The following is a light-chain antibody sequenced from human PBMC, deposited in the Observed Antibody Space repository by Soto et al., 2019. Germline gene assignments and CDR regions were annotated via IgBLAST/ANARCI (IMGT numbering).Light chain of an antibody. CDR2: DAS. V-gene: IGKV1-5*01. Sequence: DIPMTQSPSTVSASVGDRVTITCRASQSINTWLAWYQQKPGKAPRVLIYDASSLQSGVPSRFSGSGSGTEFTLTISRLEPDAFATYYCQQYDGHFGQGTKLEIK. J-gene: IGKJ2*01. CDR3: QQYDGH. CDR1: QSINTW.